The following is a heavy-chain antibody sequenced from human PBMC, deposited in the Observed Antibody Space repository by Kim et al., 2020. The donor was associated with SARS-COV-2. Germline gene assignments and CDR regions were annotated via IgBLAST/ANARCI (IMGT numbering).Heavy chain of an antibody. Sequence: TYYADSGKGRFTISRHNSKNTLYLQMNSLRAEDTAVYYCAMDWIHDAFDIWGQGTMVTVSS. D-gene: IGHD5-18*01. CDR3: AMDWIHDAFDI. V-gene: IGHV3-53*04. CDR2: T. J-gene: IGHJ3*02.